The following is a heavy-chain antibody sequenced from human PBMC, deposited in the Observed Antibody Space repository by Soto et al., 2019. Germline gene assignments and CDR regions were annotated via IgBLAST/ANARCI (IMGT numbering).Heavy chain of an antibody. Sequence: PGGSLRLSCAASGFTFSSYGMHWVRQTPGKGLEWVAVIWYDGSNKYYADSVKGRFTISRDNSKNTLYLQMNSLRAEDTAVYYCARDKGHCSGGSCHIQYYFDNWGQGTLGTVSS. V-gene: IGHV3-33*01. CDR3: ARDKGHCSGGSCHIQYYFDN. J-gene: IGHJ4*02. CDR1: GFTFSSYG. D-gene: IGHD2-15*01. CDR2: IWYDGSNK.